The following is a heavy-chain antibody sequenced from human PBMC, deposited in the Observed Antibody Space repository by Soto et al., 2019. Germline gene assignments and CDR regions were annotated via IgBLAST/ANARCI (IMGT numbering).Heavy chain of an antibody. V-gene: IGHV4-39*01. D-gene: IGHD2-21*02. CDR3: ARQRTTVVTQAYFDH. CDR1: GESISSSSYY. CDR2: IYYSGRT. J-gene: IGHJ4*02. Sequence: SETLYLTCIVSGESISSSSYYWGWIRQPPGKGLEWIGSIYYSGRTYYNPSFKSRVTISIDTSKNQFSLKLSSVTATDTAVYYCARQRTTVVTQAYFDHWGQGALVTVYS.